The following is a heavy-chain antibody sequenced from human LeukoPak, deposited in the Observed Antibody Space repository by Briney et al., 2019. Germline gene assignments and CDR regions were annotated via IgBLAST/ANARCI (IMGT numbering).Heavy chain of an antibody. D-gene: IGHD3-22*01. CDR2: INPNSGGT. V-gene: IGHV1-2*02. J-gene: IGHJ4*02. CDR3: ARDSSYYYDSSGPDYFDY. Sequence: ASVKVSCKASGGTFSSYAISWVRQAPGQGLEWMGWINPNSGGTKYAQKFQGRVTMTRDTSISTAYMELSSLRAEDTAVYYCARDSSYYYDSSGPDYFDYWGQGTLVTVSS. CDR1: GGTFSSYA.